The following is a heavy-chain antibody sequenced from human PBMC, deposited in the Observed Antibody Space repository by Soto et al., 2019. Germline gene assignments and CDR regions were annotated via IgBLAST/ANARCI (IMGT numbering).Heavy chain of an antibody. Sequence: GGSLRLSCAASGFTFSSYAMTWVRQAPGKGLEWVSGISASGGNTYYADSVKGRFTISRDNSKNTVYLQMKRLRAEDTAVYYCASGSGTSPNYNWFDPWGQGNLVTVSS. CDR2: ISASGGNT. J-gene: IGHJ5*02. D-gene: IGHD3-10*01. V-gene: IGHV3-23*01. CDR1: GFTFSSYA. CDR3: ASGSGTSPNYNWFDP.